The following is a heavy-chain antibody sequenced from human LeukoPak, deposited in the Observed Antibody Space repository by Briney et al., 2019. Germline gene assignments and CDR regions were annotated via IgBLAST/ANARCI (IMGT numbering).Heavy chain of an antibody. J-gene: IGHJ4*02. CDR3: ARDVRHFDY. V-gene: IGHV4-39*07. CDR2: IYYSGST. CDR1: GGSISSSSYY. Sequence: SETLSLTCTVSGGSISSSSYYWGWIRQPPGKGLEWIGSIYYSGSTYYNPSLKSRVTISVDTSKNQFSLKLSSVTAADTAVYYCARDVRHFDYWDQGTLVTVSS.